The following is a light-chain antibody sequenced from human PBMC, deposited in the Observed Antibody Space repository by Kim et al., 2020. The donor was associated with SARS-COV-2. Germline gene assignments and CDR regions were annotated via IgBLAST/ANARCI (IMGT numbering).Light chain of an antibody. CDR2: EDN. CDR3: QSYDSSNWV. V-gene: IGLV6-57*04. CDR1: SGSIASNH. Sequence: LTQPHSVSESPGKTVTISCTRSSGSIASNHVQWYQQRPGSAPTTVIYEDNQRPSGVPDRFSGSIDSSSNSASLTISGLKTEDEADYYCQSYDSSNWVFGGGTQLTVL. J-gene: IGLJ3*02.